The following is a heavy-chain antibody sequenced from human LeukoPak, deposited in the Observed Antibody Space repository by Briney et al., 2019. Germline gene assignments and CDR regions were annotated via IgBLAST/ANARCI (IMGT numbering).Heavy chain of an antibody. V-gene: IGHV4-38-2*01. CDR1: GYSISSGYY. CDR2: IYHSGST. D-gene: IGHD1-26*01. CDR3: ARARGSYRDDTFDI. Sequence: PSETLSLTCAVSGYSISSGYYWGWIRQPPGKGLEWIGSIYHSGSTYYNPSLKSRVTISVDTSKNQFSLKLRSVTAADTAVYYCARARGSYRDDTFDIWGQGTMVTVSS. J-gene: IGHJ3*02.